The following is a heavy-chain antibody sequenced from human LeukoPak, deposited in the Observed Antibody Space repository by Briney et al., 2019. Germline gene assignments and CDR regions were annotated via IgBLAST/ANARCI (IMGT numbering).Heavy chain of an antibody. CDR1: GGSVSFYY. CDR3: ARDARGSSYMDV. J-gene: IGHJ6*02. CDR2: IYYSGST. Sequence: SETLSLTCTVSGGSVSFYYWSWVRQPPGKGLEWIGYIYYSGSTNYNPSLKSRVTISVDTSKDQFSLKVSSVTAADTAVYYCARDARGSSYMDVWGQGTTVTVSS. V-gene: IGHV4-59*02. D-gene: IGHD3-10*01.